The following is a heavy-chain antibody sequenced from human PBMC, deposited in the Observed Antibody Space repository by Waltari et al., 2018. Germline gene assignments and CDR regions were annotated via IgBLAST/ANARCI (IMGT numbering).Heavy chain of an antibody. J-gene: IGHJ4*02. V-gene: IGHV4-59*13. D-gene: IGHD3-9*01. CDR3: ARGGHYDILMDY. CDR1: GGSISSYY. Sequence: QVQLQESGPGLVKPSETLSLTCTVPGGSISSYYWSGIRQPPGTGLEWIGYIYYSGSTNYNPSLKSRVTISVDTSKNQFSLKLSSVTAADTAVYYCARGGHYDILMDYWGQGTLVTISS. CDR2: IYYSGST.